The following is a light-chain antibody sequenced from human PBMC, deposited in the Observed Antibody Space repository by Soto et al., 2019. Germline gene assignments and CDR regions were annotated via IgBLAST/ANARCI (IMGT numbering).Light chain of an antibody. Sequence: QTVVTQEPSLTVSPGGTVTLTCASSTGAVTSGYYPNWFQKKPGQAPRALIYSTSNKYSWTPARFSGSLLGGKAALTLSGVQPEDEAEYYCLLYYGGQMGVFGGGTKRTVL. CDR1: TGAVTSGYY. V-gene: IGLV7-43*01. CDR2: STS. CDR3: LLYYGGQMGV. J-gene: IGLJ2*01.